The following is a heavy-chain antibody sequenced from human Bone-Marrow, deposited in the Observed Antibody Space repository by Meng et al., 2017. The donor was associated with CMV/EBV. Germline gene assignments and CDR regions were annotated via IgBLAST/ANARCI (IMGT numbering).Heavy chain of an antibody. Sequence: GESLKISCAASGFTFSSYWMSWVRQAPGKGLEWVANIKQDGSEKYYVDSVKGRFTISRDNAKNTLYLQMNSLRAEDTAVYYCAKDVYLTWGFDIWGQGTMVNVSS. V-gene: IGHV3-7*01. J-gene: IGHJ3*02. CDR3: AKDVYLTWGFDI. D-gene: IGHD3-16*01. CDR1: GFTFSSYW. CDR2: IKQDGSEK.